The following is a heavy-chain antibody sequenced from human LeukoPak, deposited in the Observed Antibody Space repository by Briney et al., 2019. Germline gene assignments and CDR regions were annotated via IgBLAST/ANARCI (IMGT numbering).Heavy chain of an antibody. CDR2: IYYSGST. D-gene: IGHD3-9*01. V-gene: IGHV4-39*06. CDR1: GGSISSSSYY. J-gene: IGHJ5*02. CDR3: ARVLYYDILTGAAFDP. Sequence: SETLSLTCTVSGGSISSSSYYWGWIRQPPGKGLEWIGSIYYSGSTYYNPSLKSRVTISVDTSKNRFTLKLSAVTAADTAVYYCARVLYYDILTGAAFDPWGQGTLVTVSS.